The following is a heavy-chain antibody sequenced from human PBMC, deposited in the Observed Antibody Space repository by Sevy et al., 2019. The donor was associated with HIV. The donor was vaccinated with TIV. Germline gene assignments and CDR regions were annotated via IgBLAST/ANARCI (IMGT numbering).Heavy chain of an antibody. V-gene: IGHV3-23*01. J-gene: IGHJ1*01. D-gene: IGHD6-13*01. CDR1: GFIFSGYV. Sequence: GGSLRLSCAASGFIFSGYVMSWVRQAPGKGLEWVSGISASGGRTYYADSVKGRFTVSRDNSKNTLYLEMNSLRAEDTAVYYCAKDASSSWTGGTFQHWGQGTLVTVSS. CDR3: AKDASSSWTGGTFQH. CDR2: ISASGGRT.